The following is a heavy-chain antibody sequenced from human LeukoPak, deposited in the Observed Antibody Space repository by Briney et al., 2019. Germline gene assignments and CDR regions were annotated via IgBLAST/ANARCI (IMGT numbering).Heavy chain of an antibody. Sequence: PGGSLRLSCAASGFTFSDYYMSWIRQAPGKGLEWVSYISSSSSYTNYADSVKGRFTISRDNAKNSLYLQMNSLRAEDTAVYYCARGSQAAAGTEFDYWGQGTLVTVSS. D-gene: IGHD6-13*01. CDR2: ISSSSSYT. J-gene: IGHJ4*02. V-gene: IGHV3-11*06. CDR3: ARGSQAAAGTEFDY. CDR1: GFTFSDYY.